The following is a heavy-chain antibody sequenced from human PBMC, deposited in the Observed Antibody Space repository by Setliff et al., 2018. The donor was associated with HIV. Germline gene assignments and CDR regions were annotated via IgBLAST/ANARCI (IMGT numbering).Heavy chain of an antibody. Sequence: AGGSLRLSCAVSGLTFTNYAMHWVRQAPGKGLESVSFISYDGGSKYYADSVKGRFTISRDNSKNTLYLQMNSLRVEDTAVYYCLGESSAASDIWGQGTMVTVSS. V-gene: IGHV3-30*12. CDR1: GLTFTNYA. CDR2: ISYDGGSK. CDR3: LGESSAASDI. D-gene: IGHD3-10*01. J-gene: IGHJ3*02.